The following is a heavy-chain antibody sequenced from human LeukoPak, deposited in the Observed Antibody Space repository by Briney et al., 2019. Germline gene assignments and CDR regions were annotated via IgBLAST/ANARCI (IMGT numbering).Heavy chain of an antibody. Sequence: GGSLRLSCAASGFTFSTYWMSWVRQAPGKGLEWVANIKQDGSEEYYVDSVKGRFTISRYNAKNSLYLQMNSLRAEDTAVYYCARGGGRDGYNYPGFYGYWGQGTMLTVSS. V-gene: IGHV3-7*01. J-gene: IGHJ4*02. CDR1: GFTFSTYW. D-gene: IGHD5-24*01. CDR2: IKQDGSEE. CDR3: ARGGGRDGYNYPGFYGY.